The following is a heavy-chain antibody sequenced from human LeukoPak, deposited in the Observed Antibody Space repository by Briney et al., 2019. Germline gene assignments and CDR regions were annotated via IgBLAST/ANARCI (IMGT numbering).Heavy chain of an antibody. V-gene: IGHV4-59*08. D-gene: IGHD6-19*01. CDR2: IYYSGSI. J-gene: IGHJ4*02. CDR1: GASISSYY. Sequence: KPSETLSLTCTVSGASISSYYWSWIRQPPGKGLEWIGDIYYSGSIKYNPSLKSRVTMSVDTSKNQFSLKLSSVTAADTAVYYCARRIAVAGTPFDYWGQGTLVTVSS. CDR3: ARRIAVAGTPFDY.